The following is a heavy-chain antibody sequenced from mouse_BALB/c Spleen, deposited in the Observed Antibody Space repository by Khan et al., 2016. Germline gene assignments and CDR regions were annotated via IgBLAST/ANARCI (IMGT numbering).Heavy chain of an antibody. CDR3: AREDYGNYGDYFDY. Sequence: EVELVESGGGLVKPGGSLKLSCAASGFTFSSYAMSWVRQTPEKRLEWVASISSGGSTYYPDSVKGRFTISRDNARNILNLQMSRLRSEETAMYYCAREDYGNYGDYFDYWGQGTTLTVSS. CDR2: ISSGGST. V-gene: IGHV5-6-5*01. J-gene: IGHJ2*01. CDR1: GFTFSSYA. D-gene: IGHD2-1*01.